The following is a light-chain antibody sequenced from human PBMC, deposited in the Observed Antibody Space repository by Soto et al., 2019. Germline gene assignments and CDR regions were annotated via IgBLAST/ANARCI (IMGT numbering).Light chain of an antibody. CDR3: SSYTSSSTLV. CDR2: EVL. V-gene: IGLV2-14*01. CDR1: SNDVCGHVY. Sequence: QSALTQTASVSGSPGQSITISCTGTSNDVCGHVYVSWYQQHPGKPPKLKLYEVLRRPPGVSDRFSGSKSGHTAPLTISGLRPEEEAYHYCSSYTSSSTLVFGTGTKLTVL. J-gene: IGLJ1*01.